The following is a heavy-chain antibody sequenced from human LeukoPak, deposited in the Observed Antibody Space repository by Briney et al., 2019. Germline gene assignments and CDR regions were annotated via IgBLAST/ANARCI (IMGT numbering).Heavy chain of an antibody. CDR2: VFYSGST. V-gene: IGHV4-59*01. CDR1: GGSIRPYY. J-gene: IGHJ4*02. D-gene: IGHD5-24*01. Sequence: SETLSLTCTVSGGSIRPYYWGWIRQPPGKGLEWIGCVFYSGSTDQNPSLKSRVTISVDTSKNQFSLNLTSVTAADTAVYYCARGRDGYSYGPFDYWGQGTLVTVSS. CDR3: ARGRDGYSYGPFDY.